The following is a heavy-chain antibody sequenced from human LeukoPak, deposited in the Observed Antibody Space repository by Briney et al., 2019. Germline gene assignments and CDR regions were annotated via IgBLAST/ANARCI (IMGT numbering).Heavy chain of an antibody. CDR2: IRYDGSNK. CDR3: AKDHITMIVVVIIPDAFDI. V-gene: IGHV3-30*02. CDR1: GFTFSSYG. Sequence: GGSLRLSCAASGFTFSSYGMHWVRQAPGKGLEWVAFIRYDGSNKYYADSVKGRFTISRDNSKNTLYLQMNSLRAEDTAVYYCAKDHITMIVVVIIPDAFDIWGQGTMVTVSS. D-gene: IGHD3-22*01. J-gene: IGHJ3*02.